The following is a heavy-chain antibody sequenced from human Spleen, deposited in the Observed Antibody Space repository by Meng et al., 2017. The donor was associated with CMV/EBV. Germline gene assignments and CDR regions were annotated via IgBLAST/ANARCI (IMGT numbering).Heavy chain of an antibody. J-gene: IGHJ3*02. CDR3: ARDRVVGAPNWAFDI. CDR1: GFTFDDYG. D-gene: IGHD1-26*01. V-gene: IGHV3-21*01. Sequence: GGSLRLSCAASGFTFDDYGMSWVRQAPGKGLEWVSSISSSSSYIYYADSVKGRFTISRDNAKNSLYLQMNSLRAEDTAVYYCARDRVVGAPNWAFDIWGQGTMVTVSS. CDR2: ISSSSSYI.